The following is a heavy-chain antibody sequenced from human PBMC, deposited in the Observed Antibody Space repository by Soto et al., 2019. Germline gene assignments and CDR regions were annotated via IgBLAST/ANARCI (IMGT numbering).Heavy chain of an antibody. D-gene: IGHD3-22*01. CDR2: IIPIFGTA. CDR1: EDTFRNYA. Sequence: QVELVQSGAEVKKPGSSVKVSCQASEDTFRNYAISWVRQAPGQGLEWMGGIIPIFGTANYAQKFQGRVTITAYTFANTVSLELRRLRSEDTAVYYCASTTYDRIASYYVYLGLWGRGPLVTVSS. CDR3: ASTTYDRIASYYVYLGL. V-gene: IGHV1-69*06. J-gene: IGHJ2*01.